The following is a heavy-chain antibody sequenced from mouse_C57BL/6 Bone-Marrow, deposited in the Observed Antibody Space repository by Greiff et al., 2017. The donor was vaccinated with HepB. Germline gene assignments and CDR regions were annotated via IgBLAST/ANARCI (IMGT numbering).Heavy chain of an antibody. CDR2: IRSKSNNYAT. J-gene: IGHJ4*01. D-gene: IGHD1-1*01. CDR3: VSPLYYGSSYGYAMDY. Sequence: EVMLVESGGGLVQPKGSLKLSCAASGFSFNTYAMNWVRQAPGKGLEWVARIRSKSNNYATYYADSVKDRFTISRDDSESMLYLQMNNLKTEDTAMYYCVSPLYYGSSYGYAMDYWGQGTSVTVSS. V-gene: IGHV10-1*01. CDR1: GFSFNTYA.